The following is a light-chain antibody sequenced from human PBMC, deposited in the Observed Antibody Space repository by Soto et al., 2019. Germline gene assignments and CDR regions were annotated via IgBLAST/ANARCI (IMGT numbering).Light chain of an antibody. Sequence: DIQMTQSPSSLSASVGDRVTITCRASQSISSYLNWDQQKPGKAPKLLIYAASSLQSGVPSRFSGSGSGTDFTLTISSLQPEDFETYYCQQSYSIPGTFGPGTKVDIK. J-gene: IGKJ3*01. CDR3: QQSYSIPGT. CDR1: QSISSY. V-gene: IGKV1-39*01. CDR2: AAS.